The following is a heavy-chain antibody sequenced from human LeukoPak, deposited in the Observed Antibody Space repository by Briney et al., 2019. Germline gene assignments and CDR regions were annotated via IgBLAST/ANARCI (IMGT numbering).Heavy chain of an antibody. CDR2: INHSGST. V-gene: IGHV4-34*01. J-gene: IGHJ4*02. CDR3: ARGLRDIVVVVAAVEYYFDY. CDR1: GGSFSGYY. Sequence: SETLSVTCAVYGGSFSGYYWSWIRQPPGNGLEWIGEINHSGSTNYNPSLKSRVTISVDTSKNQFSLKLSSVTAADTAVYYCARGLRDIVVVVAAVEYYFDYWGQGTLVTVSS. D-gene: IGHD2-15*01.